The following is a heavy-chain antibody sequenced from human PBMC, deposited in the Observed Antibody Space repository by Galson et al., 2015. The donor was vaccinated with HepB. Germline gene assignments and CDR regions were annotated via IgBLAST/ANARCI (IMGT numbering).Heavy chain of an antibody. V-gene: IGHV3-48*01. CDR2: ISSSSSTI. CDR3: ARDLRSSSSWPAYYYYYMDV. J-gene: IGHJ6*03. D-gene: IGHD6-13*01. CDR1: GFTFSSYS. Sequence: SLRLSCAASGFTFSSYSMNWVRQAPGKGLEWVSYISSSSSTIYYADSVKGRFTISRDNAKNSLYLQMNSLRAEDTAVYYCARDLRSSSSWPAYYYYYMDVWGKGTTVTVSS.